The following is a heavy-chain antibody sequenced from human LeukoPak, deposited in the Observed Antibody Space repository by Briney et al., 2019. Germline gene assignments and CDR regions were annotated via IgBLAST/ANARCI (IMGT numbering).Heavy chain of an antibody. CDR1: GFTFRNYV. CDR2: TSSDLNVK. D-gene: IGHD4-11*01. J-gene: IGHJ4*02. Sequence: GGSLRLSCAASGFTFRNYVIHWVRQAPGKGLEWVAVTSSDLNVKLYADSVKGRFTISRDNSKNTLYLQMNSLRTEDTAVYYCARSGGLQKFDYWGQGTLVTVSS. CDR3: ARSGGLQKFDY. V-gene: IGHV3-30-3*01.